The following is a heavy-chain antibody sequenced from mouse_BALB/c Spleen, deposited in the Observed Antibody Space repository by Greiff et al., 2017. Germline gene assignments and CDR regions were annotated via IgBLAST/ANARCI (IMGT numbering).Heavy chain of an antibody. CDR2: IYPSDSYT. Sequence: VQLQQPGAELVRPGASVKLSCKASGYTFTSYWINWVKQRPGQGLEWIGNIYPSDSYTNYNQKFKDKATLTVDKSSSTAYMQLSSPTSEDSAVYYCTRRGFYDRAMDYWGQGTSVTVSS. D-gene: IGHD2-12*01. J-gene: IGHJ4*01. CDR3: TRRGFYDRAMDY. CDR1: GYTFTSYW. V-gene: IGHV1-69*02.